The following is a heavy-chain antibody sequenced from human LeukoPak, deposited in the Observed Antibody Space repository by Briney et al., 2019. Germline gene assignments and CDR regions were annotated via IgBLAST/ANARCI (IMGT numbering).Heavy chain of an antibody. D-gene: IGHD6-13*01. V-gene: IGHV3-21*01. CDR3: ARTESSNWSFSP. CDR1: GFTLRSYT. J-gene: IGHJ5*02. CDR2: IGISSNKI. Sequence: GGSLRLSCAASGFTLRSYTMNWVRQAPGKGLEWVSSIGISSNKIYYADSVKGRFIISRDNAKNSVYLQMNSLRAEDTAVYYCARTESSNWSFSPWGQGTLSPSPQ.